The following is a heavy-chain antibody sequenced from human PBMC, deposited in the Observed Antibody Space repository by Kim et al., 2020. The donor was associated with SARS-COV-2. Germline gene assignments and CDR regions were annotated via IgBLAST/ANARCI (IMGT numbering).Heavy chain of an antibody. V-gene: IGHV3-30*07. J-gene: IGHJ6*02. CDR3: ARGDSGYSTYYYYGMDV. D-gene: IGHD5-12*01. Sequence: KGRFTISRDNSKNPLYLQMNSLRAEDTAVYYCARGDSGYSTYYYYGMDVWGQGTTVTVSS.